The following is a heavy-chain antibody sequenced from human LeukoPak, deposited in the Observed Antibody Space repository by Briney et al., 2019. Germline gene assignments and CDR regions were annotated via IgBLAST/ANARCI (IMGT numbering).Heavy chain of an antibody. CDR3: AHRTVTNWFDP. CDR1: GFSLSTSGVG. J-gene: IGHJ5*02. Sequence: ESGPALVKATQTLTLTCTFSGFSLSTSGVGVGWIRQPPGKALEWLALIYWDDDKRYSPSLKSRLTITKDTSKNQVVLTMTNMDPVDTATYYCAHRTVTNWFDPWGQGTLVTVSS. CDR2: IYWDDDK. D-gene: IGHD4-17*01. V-gene: IGHV2-5*02.